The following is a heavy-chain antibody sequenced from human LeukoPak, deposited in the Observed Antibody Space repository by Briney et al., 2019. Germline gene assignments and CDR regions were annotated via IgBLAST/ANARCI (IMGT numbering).Heavy chain of an antibody. D-gene: IGHD2-2*01. J-gene: IGHJ6*03. Sequence: PSETLSLTCTVSGGSISSYYWSWIRQPPGKGLEWIGYIYYSGGTNYNPSLKSRVTISVDTSKNQFSLKLSSVTAADTAVYYCARASSYYYMDVWGKGTTVTVSS. CDR2: IYYSGGT. CDR3: ARASSYYYMDV. CDR1: GGSISSYY. V-gene: IGHV4-59*01.